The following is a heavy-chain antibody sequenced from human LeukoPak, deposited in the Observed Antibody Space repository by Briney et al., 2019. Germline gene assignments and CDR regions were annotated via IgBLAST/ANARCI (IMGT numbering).Heavy chain of an antibody. D-gene: IGHD3-10*01. V-gene: IGHV4-34*01. CDR1: GGSFSGYY. CDR2: INHSGST. CDR3: ARGRTMVRGVSKRNWMDV. J-gene: IGHJ6*04. Sequence: SETLSLTCAVYGGSFSGYYWSWIRQPPGKGLEWIGEINHSGSTNYNPSLKSRVTISVNTSKNQFSLKLSSVTAADTAVYYCARGRTMVRGVSKRNWMDVWGKGTTVTVSS.